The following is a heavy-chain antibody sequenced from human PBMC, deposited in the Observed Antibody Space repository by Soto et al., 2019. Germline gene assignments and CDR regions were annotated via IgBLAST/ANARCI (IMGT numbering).Heavy chain of an antibody. V-gene: IGHV4-59*08. CDR3: AKPVSSRWRYHFDN. CDR1: GGSIKDYY. J-gene: IGHJ4*02. D-gene: IGHD4-4*01. CDR2: AFYSGST. Sequence: QVQLQESGPRLVKPSETLTLTCTVSGGSIKDYYWCWVRQPPGKGLEWVGYAFYSGSTYYNPSLKSRAAMSVDPPKNQFSLILNSVTAGDTAVYYCAKPVSSRWRYHFDNWGEGTPGTVSS.